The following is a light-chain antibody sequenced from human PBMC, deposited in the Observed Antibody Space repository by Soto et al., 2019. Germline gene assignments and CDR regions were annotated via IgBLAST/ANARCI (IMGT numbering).Light chain of an antibody. V-gene: IGKV3-15*01. J-gene: IGKJ5*01. Sequence: IVITPTTDSPSFSPGERGTPSCRAGQGVTTNFAWYQQKSGQSPRLLIYDVSTRATGVPARFSGTGSETDFTLTISGLQSEDSAVYFCQQYNNWPFSFGQGTRLEI. CDR3: QQYNNWPFS. CDR1: QGVTTN. CDR2: DVS.